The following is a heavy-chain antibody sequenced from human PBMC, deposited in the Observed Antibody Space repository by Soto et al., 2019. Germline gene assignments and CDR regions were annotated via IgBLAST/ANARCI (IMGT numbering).Heavy chain of an antibody. J-gene: IGHJ4*02. V-gene: IGHV3-33*01. CDR3: ARGLSIAARRLWYFDY. D-gene: IGHD6-6*01. Sequence: GGSLRLSCAASGFTFSSYGMHWVRQAPGKGLEWVAVIWYDGSNKYYADSVKGRFTISRDNSKNTLYLQMNSLRAEDTAVYYCARGLSIAARRLWYFDYWGQGTLVTVSS. CDR1: GFTFSSYG. CDR2: IWYDGSNK.